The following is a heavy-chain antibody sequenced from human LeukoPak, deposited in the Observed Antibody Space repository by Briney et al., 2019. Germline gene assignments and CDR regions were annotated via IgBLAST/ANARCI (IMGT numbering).Heavy chain of an antibody. CDR1: GFTFSSYS. Sequence: KPGGSLRLSCAASGFTFSSYSMNWIRQAPGKGLEWVSSIDTSSCIYYADSAKGRFTISRDNAKNSLYLQMHGLRAEDTAVYYCAREHTYYYYMDVWGKGTTVTVSS. D-gene: IGHD2-21*01. CDR3: AREHTYYYYMDV. J-gene: IGHJ6*03. V-gene: IGHV3-21*01. CDR2: IDTSSCI.